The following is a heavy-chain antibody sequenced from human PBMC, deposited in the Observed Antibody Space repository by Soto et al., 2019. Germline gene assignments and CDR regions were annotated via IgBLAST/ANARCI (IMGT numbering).Heavy chain of an antibody. CDR1: GGFFSGYS. J-gene: IGHJ5*02. CDR2: IYHSGST. V-gene: IGHV4-30-2*01. CDR3: ARVPDR. D-gene: IGHD2-2*01. Sequence: SETLSLTCAVYGGFFSGYSWSWIRQPPGKGLEWIGYIYHSGSTYYNPSLKSRVTISVDRSKNQFSLKLSSVTAADTAVYYCARVPDRWGQGTLVTVSS.